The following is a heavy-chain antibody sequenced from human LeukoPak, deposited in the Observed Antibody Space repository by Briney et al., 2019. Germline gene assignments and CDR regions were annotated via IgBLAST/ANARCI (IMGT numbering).Heavy chain of an antibody. J-gene: IGHJ3*02. CDR3: AKEGPYDSSGYYLSDPFDI. D-gene: IGHD3-22*01. V-gene: IGHV3-23*01. CDR1: GFTFSSYA. Sequence: PGGSLRLSCAASGFTFSSYAMSWVRQAPGKGLEWVSAISGSGGSTYYADSVKGRFTISRDNSKKTLYLQMNSLRAEDTAVYFCAKEGPYDSSGYYLSDPFDIWGQGTMVTVSS. CDR2: ISGSGGST.